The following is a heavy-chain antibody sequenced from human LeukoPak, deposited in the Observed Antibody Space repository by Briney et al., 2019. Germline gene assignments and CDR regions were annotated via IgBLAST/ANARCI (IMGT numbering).Heavy chain of an antibody. CDR1: GYTFTRYY. CDR2: INPNSGGT. D-gene: IGHD2-2*01. Sequence: GASVKVSCKASGYTFTRYYMHWVRQAPGQGLEWMGWINPNSGGTNYAQKFQGRVTMTRDTSISTAYMELSSLRSEDTAVYYCARGGFCSSTSCFNYYYYYMDVWGKGTTVTVSS. J-gene: IGHJ6*03. CDR3: ARGGFCSSTSCFNYYYYYMDV. V-gene: IGHV1-2*02.